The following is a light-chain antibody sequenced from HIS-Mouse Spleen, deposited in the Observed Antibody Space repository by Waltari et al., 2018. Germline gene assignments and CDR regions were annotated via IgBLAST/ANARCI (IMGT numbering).Light chain of an antibody. V-gene: IGKV1-33*01. J-gene: IGKJ3*01. CDR3: QQYDNLHRLT. CDR2: DAS. Sequence: DIQMTQSPSSLSASVGDRVTITCQASQDISNYLNWYQQKPGKAPKILIYDASNSETGVPSMFSGSGSRTDFTFTISSLQPEDIATYYCQQYDNLHRLTFGPGTKVDIK. CDR1: QDISNY.